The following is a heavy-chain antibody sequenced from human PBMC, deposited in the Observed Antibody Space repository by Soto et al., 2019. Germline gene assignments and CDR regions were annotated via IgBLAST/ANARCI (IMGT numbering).Heavy chain of an antibody. CDR1: GGTFSSYT. CDR3: ARGNCSGGSCYSYYFDY. D-gene: IGHD2-15*01. J-gene: IGHJ4*02. CDR2: IIPILGIA. Sequence: QVQLVQSGAEVKKPGSSVKVSCKASGGTFSSYTISWVRQAPGQGLEWMGRIIPILGIANYAQKFQGRVTITADKSTSTAYMELSSRRSEDTAVYYCARGNCSGGSCYSYYFDYWGQGTLVTVSS. V-gene: IGHV1-69*02.